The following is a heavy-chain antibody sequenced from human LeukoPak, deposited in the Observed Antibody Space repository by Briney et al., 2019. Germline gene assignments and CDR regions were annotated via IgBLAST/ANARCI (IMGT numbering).Heavy chain of an antibody. CDR3: AKEGKVYVAVPDAFDV. Sequence: PGGSLRLSCTVSGCTFSSDAMSWICQAPGKGLEWVSGISGSGGSTYYADSVKGRFTISRDNSKKTLYLQMTSLRAEDTAVYYCAKEGKVYVAVPDAFDVWGQGTMVIVSS. CDR2: ISGSGGST. CDR1: GCTFSSDA. V-gene: IGHV3-23*01. D-gene: IGHD2-8*01. J-gene: IGHJ3*01.